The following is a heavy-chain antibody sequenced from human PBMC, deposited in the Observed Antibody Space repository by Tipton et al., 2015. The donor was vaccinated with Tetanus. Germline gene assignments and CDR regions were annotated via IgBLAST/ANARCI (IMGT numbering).Heavy chain of an antibody. CDR3: ARDHRLSASYAGWFDP. D-gene: IGHD2-8*01. Sequence: GLVKPSETLSLTCSVSGGSINPYYWSWIRQPPGKGLEWIGNIYSSGSTYYNPSLKSRVTISVDTSRNQFSLRLKSVTPADTAMYYCARDHRLSASYAGWFDPWGQGTLVTVSS. V-gene: IGHV4-59*01. CDR2: IYSSGST. CDR1: GGSINPYY. J-gene: IGHJ5*02.